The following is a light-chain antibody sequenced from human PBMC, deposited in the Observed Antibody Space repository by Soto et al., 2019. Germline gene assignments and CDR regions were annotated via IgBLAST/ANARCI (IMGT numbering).Light chain of an antibody. J-gene: IGKJ1*01. CDR1: QSVNSSY. V-gene: IGKV3-20*01. CDR3: QQYGNSAQT. CDR2: GAS. Sequence: EIVLTQSPGTLSLSPGETVTLSCRASQSVNSSYLAWYQHKPGQDPRLLIYGASTRATGIPDRFSGSGSGTDFTLTIARLDDRYVAVYYFQQYGNSAQTFGEGIMVDIK.